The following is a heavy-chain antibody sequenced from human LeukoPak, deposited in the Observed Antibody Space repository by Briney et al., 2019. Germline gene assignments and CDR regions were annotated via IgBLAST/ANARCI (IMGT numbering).Heavy chain of an antibody. J-gene: IGHJ4*02. V-gene: IGHV3-30-3*01. D-gene: IGHD6-13*01. CDR1: GFAFSSYA. CDR2: VSYDGGSK. CDR3: ARVKGGIAAAGNYFDY. Sequence: GGSLRLSCAASGFAFSSYAMHWVRQGPGKGLEWVALVSYDGGSKHYADSVKGRITISRDNSKNTLYLQMNSLRTEDTAVYYCARVKGGIAAAGNYFDYWGQGTRVTVSS.